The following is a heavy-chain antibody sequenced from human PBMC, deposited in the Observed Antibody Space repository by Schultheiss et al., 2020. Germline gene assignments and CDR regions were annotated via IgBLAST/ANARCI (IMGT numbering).Heavy chain of an antibody. J-gene: IGHJ4*02. CDR1: GGSISSGSYY. CDR3: ARVVAGTGDVFNY. V-gene: IGHV4-61*02. Sequence: SETLSLTCTVSGGSISSGSYYWSWIRQPAGKGLEWIGRIFTSGGTNYNPSLKSRVTISVDTSKNQFSLKLRSVTAADTAVYYCARVVAGTGDVFNYWGRGTLVTVSS. CDR2: IFTSGGT. D-gene: IGHD6-19*01.